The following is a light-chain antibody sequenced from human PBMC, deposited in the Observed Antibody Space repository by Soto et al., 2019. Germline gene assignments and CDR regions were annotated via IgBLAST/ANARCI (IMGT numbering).Light chain of an antibody. CDR1: QSVSSSY. Sequence: EIVLTQSPGTLSLSPGERATLSCRASQSVSSSYLAWYQQKPGQAPRLLIYDASNRATGIPDRFSGSGSGTDFTLTISSLEPEDFAVYYCQQYGKLPITFGQGTRLEIK. CDR3: QQYGKLPIT. V-gene: IGKV3-20*01. CDR2: DAS. J-gene: IGKJ5*01.